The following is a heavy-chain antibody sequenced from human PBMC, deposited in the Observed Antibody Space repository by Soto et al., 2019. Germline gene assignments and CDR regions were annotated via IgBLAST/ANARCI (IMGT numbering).Heavy chain of an antibody. V-gene: IGHV4-59*08. J-gene: IGHJ3*02. CDR3: AKGRPAGATDAFDI. Sequence: PSETLSLTCTVSGGSISSYYWSWIRQPPGKGLEWIGYIYCSGSTNYNPSLKSRVTISVDTSKNQFSLKLSSVTAADTAVYYCAKGRPAGATDAFDIWGQGTMVTVSS. D-gene: IGHD1-26*01. CDR1: GGSISSYY. CDR2: IYCSGST.